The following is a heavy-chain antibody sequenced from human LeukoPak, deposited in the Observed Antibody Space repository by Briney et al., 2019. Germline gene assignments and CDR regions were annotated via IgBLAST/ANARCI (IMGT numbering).Heavy chain of an antibody. J-gene: IGHJ6*02. D-gene: IGHD5-12*01. CDR2: IPYDGSNK. Sequence: GRSLSLSCAASGFTFSSYGMHWVRQAPGKGLEWVATIPYDGSNKFYADSLKGRFTISRDNSKNTLHLQMNSLRAEDTAVYYCAKAGFGYDYYYYYGMDVWGQGTTVTVSS. V-gene: IGHV3-30*18. CDR1: GFTFSSYG. CDR3: AKAGFGYDYYYYYGMDV.